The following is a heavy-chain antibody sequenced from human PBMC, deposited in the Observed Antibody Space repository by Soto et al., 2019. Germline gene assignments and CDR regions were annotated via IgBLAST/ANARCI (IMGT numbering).Heavy chain of an antibody. CDR2: IYAGGTT. D-gene: IGHD4-17*01. Sequence: EVQLVESGGGLIQPGGSLRLSCAASGFSVGGNYMGWVRQAPGKGLEWVPVIYAGGTTYFADSVKGRFTLSSDDDTNTLFLHMTSLRAEDTAVYYCVTDYGDYVAAFHVWGQGTMVTVSS. J-gene: IGHJ3*01. CDR3: VTDYGDYVAAFHV. V-gene: IGHV3-53*01. CDR1: GFSVGGNY.